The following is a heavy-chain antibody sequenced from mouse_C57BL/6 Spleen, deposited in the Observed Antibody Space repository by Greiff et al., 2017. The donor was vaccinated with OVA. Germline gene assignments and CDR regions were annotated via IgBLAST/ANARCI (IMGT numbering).Heavy chain of an antibody. Sequence: EVKLQESGPGLVKPSQSLSLTCSVTGYSITSGYYWNWIRQFPGNKLEWMCYISYDGSNNYNPSLKNRISITRDTSKNQFFLKLNSVTTENTATYDCARCFLFPYYFDYWGQGTTLTVSS. D-gene: IGHD1-1*01. CDR2: ISYDGSN. CDR3: ARCFLFPYYFDY. CDR1: GYSITSGYY. V-gene: IGHV3-6*01. J-gene: IGHJ2*01.